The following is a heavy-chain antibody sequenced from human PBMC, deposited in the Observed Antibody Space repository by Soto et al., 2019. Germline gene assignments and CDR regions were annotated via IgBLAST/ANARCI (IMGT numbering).Heavy chain of an antibody. V-gene: IGHV1-69*12. CDR2: IIPIFGTA. CDR1: GGTFSSYA. D-gene: IGHD5-12*01. CDR3: ARDRGRWLPLDY. J-gene: IGHJ4*02. Sequence: QVQLVQSGAEVKKPGSSVKVSCKASGGTFSSYAISWVRQAPGQGLEWMGGIIPIFGTANYAQKFQGRVTITGVESTSKACMELSSVRSEDTAVYYCARDRGRWLPLDYRGQGTLVTVSS.